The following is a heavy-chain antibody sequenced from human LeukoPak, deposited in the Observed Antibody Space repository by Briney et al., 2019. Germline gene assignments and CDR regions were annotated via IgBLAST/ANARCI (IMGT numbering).Heavy chain of an antibody. D-gene: IGHD4-11*01. CDR2: ISAYNGNT. J-gene: IGHJ5*02. CDR1: GYTFTSYG. Sequence: ASVKVSCKTSGYTFTSYGISWVRQAPGQGLEWMGWISAYNGNTVYAQKVQGRVTMTTDTSTNTAYIELRSLRSDDTAMYYCARGGYVTTWWFDPWGQGTLVTVSS. V-gene: IGHV1-18*01. CDR3: ARGGYVTTWWFDP.